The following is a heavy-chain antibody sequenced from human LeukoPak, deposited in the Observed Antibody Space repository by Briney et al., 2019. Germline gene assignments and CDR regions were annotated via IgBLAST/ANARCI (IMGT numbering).Heavy chain of an antibody. D-gene: IGHD3-3*01. CDR3: ATRGSDFWSGFDY. CDR1: GNTLRELP. V-gene: IGHV1-24*01. Sequence: ASVKVSCKLSGNTLRELPIQWVRQAGGKGLEWMAGFDPENAEIVYAQKFQGRVTMTEDTSTNTAYMELTSLTSDDTALYYCATRGSDFWSGFDYWGQGTQVAVSS. CDR2: FDPENAEI. J-gene: IGHJ4*02.